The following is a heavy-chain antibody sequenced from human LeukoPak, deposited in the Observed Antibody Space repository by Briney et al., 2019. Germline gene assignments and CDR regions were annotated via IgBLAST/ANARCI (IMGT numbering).Heavy chain of an antibody. CDR3: ARVEYSSGWYNSYYFDY. Sequence: SETLSLTCTVSGGSVSSGSYYWSWIRQPPGKGLVWIGYIYYSGSTNYNPSLKSRVTISVDTSKNQFSLKLSSVTAADTAVYYCARVEYSSGWYNSYYFDYWGQGTLVTVSS. D-gene: IGHD6-19*01. CDR2: IYYSGST. J-gene: IGHJ4*02. CDR1: GGSVSSGSYY. V-gene: IGHV4-61*01.